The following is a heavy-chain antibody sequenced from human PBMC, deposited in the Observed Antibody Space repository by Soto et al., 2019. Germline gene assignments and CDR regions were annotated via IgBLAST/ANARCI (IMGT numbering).Heavy chain of an antibody. V-gene: IGHV3-21*04. CDR1: GFTFSSYS. D-gene: IGHD1-26*01. CDR3: ARRGSGSYYDY. J-gene: IGHJ4*02. Sequence: GSLRLSCAASGFTFSSYSMNWVRQAPGKGLEWVSSISSSGSYIYYADSVKGRFTISRDNSKNTLYLQMNSLRAEDTAVYYCARRGSGSYYDYWGQGTLVTVSS. CDR2: ISSSGSYI.